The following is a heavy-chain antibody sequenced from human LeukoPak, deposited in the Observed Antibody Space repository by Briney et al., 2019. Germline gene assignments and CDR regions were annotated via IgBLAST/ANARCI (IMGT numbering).Heavy chain of an antibody. CDR2: INPSGGST. CDR1: GYTFTGYY. D-gene: IGHD1-26*01. V-gene: IGHV1-46*01. Sequence: ASVKVSCKASGYTFTGYYMHWVRQAPGQGLEWMGIINPSGGSTSYAQKFQGRVTMTRDTSTSTVYMELSSLRSEDTAVYYCARDPSSALYSGSYGGVFDYWGQGTLVTVSS. J-gene: IGHJ4*02. CDR3: ARDPSSALYSGSYGGVFDY.